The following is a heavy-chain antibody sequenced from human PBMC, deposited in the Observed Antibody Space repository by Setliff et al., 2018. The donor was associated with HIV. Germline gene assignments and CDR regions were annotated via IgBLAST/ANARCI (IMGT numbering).Heavy chain of an antibody. V-gene: IGHV4-59*01. D-gene: IGHD3-9*01. CDR2: IYYSGST. Sequence: PSETLSLTCTVSGGSISSYYWSWIRQPPGKGLEWIGYIYYSGSTNYNPSLKSRVTISVDTSKNQFSLKLSSVTAADTAVYYCARNSFDYVEEEWGQGTQVTVSS. CDR1: GGSISSYY. J-gene: IGHJ4*02. CDR3: ARNSFDYVEEE.